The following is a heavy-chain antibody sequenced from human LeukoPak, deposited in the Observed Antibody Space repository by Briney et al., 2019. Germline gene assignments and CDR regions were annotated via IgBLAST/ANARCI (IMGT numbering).Heavy chain of an antibody. CDR1: GFTFSSYT. J-gene: IGHJ4*02. CDR2: INTVGSTI. V-gene: IGHV3-48*01. Sequence: GGSLRLSCAASGFTFSSYTMTWVRQAPGKGLAWVSYINTVGSTIYYADSVKGRFTISRDNAKNSLYLQMNSLRVEDTAVYYCARGENYYDSSGYFNWGQGTLVTVSS. CDR3: ARGENYYDSSGYFN. D-gene: IGHD3-22*01.